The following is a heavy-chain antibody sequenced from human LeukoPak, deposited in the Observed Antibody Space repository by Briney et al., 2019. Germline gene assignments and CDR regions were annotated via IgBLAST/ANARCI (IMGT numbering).Heavy chain of an antibody. CDR3: ARIRLGYYYDSSGFDP. J-gene: IGHJ5*02. CDR2: IDWDDDK. CDR1: GFSLSTSGMC. D-gene: IGHD3-22*01. V-gene: IGHV2-70*11. Sequence: SGPTLVNPTQTLTLTCTFSGFSLSTSGMCVSWIRQPPGKALEWLARIDWDDDKYYSTPLKTRLTISKDTSKNQVVLTMTNMDPVDTATYYCARIRLGYYYDSSGFDPWGQGTLVTVSS.